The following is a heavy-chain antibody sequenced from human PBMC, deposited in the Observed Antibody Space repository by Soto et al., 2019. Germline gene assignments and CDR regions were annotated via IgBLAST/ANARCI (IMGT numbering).Heavy chain of an antibody. CDR2: MNPNSGNT. Sequence: AASVKVSCKASGYTFTSYDINWVRQATGQGLEWMGWMNPNSGNTGYAQKFQGRVTMTRNTSISTAYMELSSLRSEDTAVYYCARDVPSFYTIFGVSRPGMDVWSQGTTVTVS. D-gene: IGHD3-3*01. CDR1: GYTFTSYD. CDR3: ARDVPSFYTIFGVSRPGMDV. V-gene: IGHV1-8*01. J-gene: IGHJ6*02.